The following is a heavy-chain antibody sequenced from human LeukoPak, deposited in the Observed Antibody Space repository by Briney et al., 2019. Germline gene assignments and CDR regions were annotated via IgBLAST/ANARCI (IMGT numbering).Heavy chain of an antibody. CDR3: ARDPYRDAPDYFDY. J-gene: IGHJ4*02. CDR2: IRYDGSNK. D-gene: IGHD1-14*01. CDR1: GFTFSSYG. V-gene: IGHV3-30*02. Sequence: GGSLRLSCAASGFTFSSYGMHWVRQAPGKGLEWVAFIRYDGSNKYYADSVKGRFTISRDNSKNTLYLQMNSLRAEGTAVYYCARDPYRDAPDYFDYWGQGTLVTVSS.